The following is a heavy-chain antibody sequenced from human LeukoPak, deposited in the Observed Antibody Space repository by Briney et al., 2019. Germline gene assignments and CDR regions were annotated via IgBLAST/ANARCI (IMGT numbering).Heavy chain of an antibody. CDR1: GGSNSCGCYY. CDR2: IWYCGSA. D-gene: IGHD4-17*01. Sequence: SQTLSLTRSVSGGSNSCGCYYWSSIRQHPGKVLEWGGYIWYCGSANCTPSLESRVTISVDTSKPQFSLKLSSVTAADTGVYYCASRALDYDDVAYFYARCSDVWGQGIKVPVS. CDR3: ASRALDYDDVAYFYARCSDV. J-gene: IGHJ6*02. V-gene: IGHV4-31*03.